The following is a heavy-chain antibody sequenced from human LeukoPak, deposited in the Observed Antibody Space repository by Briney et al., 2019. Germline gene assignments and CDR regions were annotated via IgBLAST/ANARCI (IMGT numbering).Heavy chain of an antibody. CDR3: ARDKFSGSYYYFDY. V-gene: IGHV3-21*01. D-gene: IGHD1-26*01. J-gene: IGHJ4*02. CDR2: ISSSSSYI. CDR1: GFTFSSYS. Sequence: GASLRLSCAASGFTFSSYSMNWVRQAPGKGLEWVSSISSSSSYIYYADSVKGRFTISRDNAKNSLYLQMNSLRAEDTAVYYCARDKFSGSYYYFDYWGQGTLVTVSS.